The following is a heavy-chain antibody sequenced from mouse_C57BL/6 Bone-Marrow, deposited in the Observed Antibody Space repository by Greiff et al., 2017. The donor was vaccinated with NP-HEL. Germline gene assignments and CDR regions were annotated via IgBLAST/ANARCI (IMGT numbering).Heavy chain of an antibody. CDR2: FHPYNDDT. J-gene: IGHJ3*01. Sequence: VQVVESGAELVKPGASVKMSCKASGYTFTTYPIEWMKQNHGKSLEWIGNFHPYNDDTKYNEKFKGKATLTVEKSSSTVYLELSRLTSDDSAVYYCARGDYGSRAWFAYWGQGTLVTVSA. CDR1: GYTFTTYP. V-gene: IGHV1-47*01. CDR3: ARGDYGSRAWFAY. D-gene: IGHD1-1*01.